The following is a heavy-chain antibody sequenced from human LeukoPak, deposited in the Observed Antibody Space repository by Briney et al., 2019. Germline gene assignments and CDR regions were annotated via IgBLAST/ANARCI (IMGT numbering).Heavy chain of an antibody. CDR3: ARGPRIAAAGQNYYYYGMDV. Sequence: PSETLSLTCTVSGGSISSYYWSWIRQPPGKGLEWIGYIYCSGSTNYNPSLKSRVTISVDTSKNQFSLKLSSVTAADTAVYYCARGPRIAAAGQNYYYYGMDVWGQGTTVIVSS. CDR2: IYCSGST. V-gene: IGHV4-59*12. D-gene: IGHD6-13*01. CDR1: GGSISSYY. J-gene: IGHJ6*02.